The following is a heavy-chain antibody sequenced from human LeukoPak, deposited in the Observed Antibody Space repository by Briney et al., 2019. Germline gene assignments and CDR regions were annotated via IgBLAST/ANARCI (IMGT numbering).Heavy chain of an antibody. CDR3: AKGSAQYYFDS. CDR2: IIESGEST. Sequence: GGSLRLSCAASGFTFKNYAMYWVRQPPGKGLEWVSAIIESGESTYYTDSVKGRFTISRDNSKNTLYLQMNSLRAEDTAFYYCAKGSAQYYFDSWGQGTLVTVSS. V-gene: IGHV3-23*01. J-gene: IGHJ4*02. D-gene: IGHD3-10*01. CDR1: GFTFKNYA.